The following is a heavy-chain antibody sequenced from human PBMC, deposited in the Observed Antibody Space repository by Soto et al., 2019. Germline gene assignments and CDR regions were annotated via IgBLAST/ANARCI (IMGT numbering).Heavy chain of an antibody. CDR3: AKEGDSSGYYYSKDY. Sequence: PGGSLRLSCAASGFTFSSYAMSWVRQAPGKGLEWVSGISGSGGSTYYADSVKGRFTISRDNSKNTLFLQMNSLRAEDTVVYYCAKEGDSSGYYYSKDYWGQGTLVTVSS. D-gene: IGHD3-22*01. CDR1: GFTFSSYA. V-gene: IGHV3-23*01. J-gene: IGHJ4*02. CDR2: ISGSGGST.